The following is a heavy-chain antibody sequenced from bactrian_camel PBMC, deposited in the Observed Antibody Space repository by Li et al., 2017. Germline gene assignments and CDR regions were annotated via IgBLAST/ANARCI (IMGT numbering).Heavy chain of an antibody. D-gene: IGHD2*01. J-gene: IGHJ4*01. CDR1: GLTLSSYC. Sequence: HVQLVESGGGAVQAGGSLRLSCAASGLTLSSYCIGWFRQAPGKEREGVASLDNDGRTTYADSVKGRFTISRDNAKKTLYLQLSSLKTEDTAMYYCATEGSWLPPSDWGQGTQVTVS. V-gene: IGHV3S55*01. CDR3: ATEGSWLPPSD. CDR2: LDNDGRT.